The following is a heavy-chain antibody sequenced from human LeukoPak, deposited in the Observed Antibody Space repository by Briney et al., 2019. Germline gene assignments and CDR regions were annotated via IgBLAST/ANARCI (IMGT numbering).Heavy chain of an antibody. CDR3: ARQDGSGLYYFDY. J-gene: IGHJ4*02. CDR2: IYPADSDT. Sequence: GESLKISCKGSGYSFSGYWIAWVRQMPGKGLEWMGIIYPADSDTRYSPSFQGQVTISADKSINTAYLQWSSLKASDTAMYYCARQDGSGLYYFDYWGQGTLVTVSS. CDR1: GYSFSGYW. V-gene: IGHV5-51*01. D-gene: IGHD3-10*01.